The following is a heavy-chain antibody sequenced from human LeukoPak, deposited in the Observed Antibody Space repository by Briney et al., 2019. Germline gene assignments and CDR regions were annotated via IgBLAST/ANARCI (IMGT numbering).Heavy chain of an antibody. Sequence: SETLSLTCTVSSGSMSSYYWSWIRQPPGKGLEWVGYIHYSGNTHYHPSLKSRLTISVDTSKNQFSLKLSSVTAADTAVYYCARHGTIESPFGSDFWGQGTLVTVSS. CDR1: SGSMSSYY. CDR3: ARHGTIESPFGSDF. CDR2: IHYSGNT. J-gene: IGHJ4*02. D-gene: IGHD3-3*01. V-gene: IGHV4-59*08.